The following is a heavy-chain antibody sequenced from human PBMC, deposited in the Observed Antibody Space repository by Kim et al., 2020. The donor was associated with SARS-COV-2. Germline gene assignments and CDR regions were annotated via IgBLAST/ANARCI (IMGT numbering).Heavy chain of an antibody. CDR2: IYYSGST. V-gene: IGHV4-31*03. CDR1: GGSISSGGYY. Sequence: SETLSLTCTVSGGSISSGGYYWSWIRQHPGKGLEWIGYIYYSGSTYYNPSLKSRVTISVDTSKNQFSLKLSSVTAADTAVYYCARGCSGGRRGFCYYYGMDVWGQGTTVTVSS. J-gene: IGHJ6*02. D-gene: IGHD2-15*01. CDR3: ARGCSGGRRGFCYYYGMDV.